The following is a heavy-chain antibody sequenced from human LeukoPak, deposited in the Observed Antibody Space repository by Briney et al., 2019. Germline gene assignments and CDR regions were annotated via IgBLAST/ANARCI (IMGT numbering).Heavy chain of an antibody. J-gene: IGHJ6*03. CDR3: AKERRYYDILTGQAGYYYYYMDV. CDR1: GFTFSDYY. Sequence: PGGSLRLSCAASGFTFSDYYMSWIRQAPGKGLEWVSYISSSGSTIYYADSVKGRFTISRDNAKNSLYLQMNSLRAEDTAVYYCAKERRYYDILTGQAGYYYYYMDVWGKGTTVTVSS. D-gene: IGHD3-9*01. CDR2: ISSSGSTI. V-gene: IGHV3-11*04.